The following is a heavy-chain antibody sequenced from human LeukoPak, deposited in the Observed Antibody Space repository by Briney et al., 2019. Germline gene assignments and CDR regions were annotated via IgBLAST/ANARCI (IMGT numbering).Heavy chain of an antibody. Sequence: GGSLRLSCAASGFTFSSYWMSWVRQAPGRGLEWVANIKQDGSEEYYVDSVKGRFTISRDNAKNSLYLQMNSLRAEDTAVYYCARDRYCSGGSCYAPIYYYYGMDVWGQGTTVTVSS. CDR3: ARDRYCSGGSCYAPIYYYYGMDV. V-gene: IGHV3-7*01. J-gene: IGHJ6*02. D-gene: IGHD2-15*01. CDR1: GFTFSSYW. CDR2: IKQDGSEE.